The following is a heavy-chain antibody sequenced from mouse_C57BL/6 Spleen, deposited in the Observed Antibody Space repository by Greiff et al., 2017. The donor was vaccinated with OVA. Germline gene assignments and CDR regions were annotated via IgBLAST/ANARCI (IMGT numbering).Heavy chain of an antibody. Sequence: QVQLQQPGAELVKPGASVKLSCKASGYTFTSYWMQWVKQRPGQGLEWIGEIDPSDSYTNYNQKFKGKATLTVDTSSSTAYMQLSSLPSEDSAVYYCARGGTAQATVFDYWGQGTTLTVAS. CDR3: ARGGTAQATVFDY. V-gene: IGHV1-50*01. D-gene: IGHD3-2*02. J-gene: IGHJ2*01. CDR2: IDPSDSYT. CDR1: GYTFTSYW.